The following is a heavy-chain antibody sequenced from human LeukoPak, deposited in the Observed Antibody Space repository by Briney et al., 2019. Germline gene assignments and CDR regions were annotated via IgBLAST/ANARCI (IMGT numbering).Heavy chain of an antibody. V-gene: IGHV4-34*01. CDR1: GGSFSGYY. J-gene: IGHJ6*02. CDR3: ARAATMVRGVIIPIYYYYGMDV. Sequence: PSETLSLTCAVYGGSFSGYYWSWIRQPPGKGLEWIGEINHSGSTNYNPSLKSRVTISVDTSKNQFSLKLSSVTAADTAVCYCARAATMVRGVIIPIYYYYGMDVWGQGTTVTVSS. CDR2: INHSGST. D-gene: IGHD3-10*01.